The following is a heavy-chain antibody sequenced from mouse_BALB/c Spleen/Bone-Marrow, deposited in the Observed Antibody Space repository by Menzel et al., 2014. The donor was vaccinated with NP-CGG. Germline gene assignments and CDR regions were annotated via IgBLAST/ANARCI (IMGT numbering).Heavy chain of an antibody. V-gene: IGHV5-12-1*01. CDR1: GFAFSSYD. CDR2: ISSGGGST. CDR3: ARPLYYYGSSPFYAMDY. J-gene: IGHJ4*01. D-gene: IGHD1-1*01. Sequence: EVKVEESGGGLVKPGGSLKLSCAASGFAFSSYDMSWVRQTPEKRLEWVAYISSGGGSTYYPDTVKGRFTISRDNAKNTLYLQMSSLKSEDTAMYYCARPLYYYGSSPFYAMDYWGRGTSVTVSS.